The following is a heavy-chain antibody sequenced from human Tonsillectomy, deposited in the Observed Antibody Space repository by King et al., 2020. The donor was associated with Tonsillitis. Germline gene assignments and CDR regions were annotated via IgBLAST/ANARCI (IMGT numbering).Heavy chain of an antibody. V-gene: IGHV3-30-3*01. CDR3: ARAYCSSASCYEGRRYFDF. CDR1: GFIFSNYA. D-gene: IGHD2-2*01. CDR2: ISYDGNKR. J-gene: IGHJ4*02. Sequence: VQLVESGGGLVQPGRSLRLSCVASGFIFSNYALHWVRQAPGKGLEWVAVISYDGNKRYFGDSVNGRFTISRDNSKSTLYLQMNSLRPEDTAKYFCARAYCSSASCYEGRRYFDFWGQGTLVTVSS.